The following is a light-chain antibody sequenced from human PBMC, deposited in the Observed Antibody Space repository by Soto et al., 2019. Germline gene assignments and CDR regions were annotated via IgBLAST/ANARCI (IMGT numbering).Light chain of an antibody. Sequence: EIVLTQSPGTLSLSPGERLTLSCRTSQSLSTRSLAWYQQKPGQAPSLLIYEASTRAPGPPDRFSGSGSGTDFTLTVSSLQPEDFASYYCQQAYSAPITFGQGTRLEIK. CDR1: QSLSTRS. V-gene: IGKV3-20*01. J-gene: IGKJ5*01. CDR3: QQAYSAPIT. CDR2: EAS.